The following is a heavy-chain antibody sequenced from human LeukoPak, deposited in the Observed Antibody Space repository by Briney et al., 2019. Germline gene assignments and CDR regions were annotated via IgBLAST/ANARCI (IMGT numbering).Heavy chain of an antibody. CDR1: GGSLSGYY. Sequence: SETLSLTCAVYGGSLSGYYWSWIRQPAGKGLEWIGCIYTSGSTNYNPSLKSRVTISVDTSKNQFSLKLSSVTAADTAVYYCASLGAFDIWGQGTMVTVSS. D-gene: IGHD7-27*01. V-gene: IGHV4-59*10. J-gene: IGHJ3*02. CDR3: ASLGAFDI. CDR2: IYTSGST.